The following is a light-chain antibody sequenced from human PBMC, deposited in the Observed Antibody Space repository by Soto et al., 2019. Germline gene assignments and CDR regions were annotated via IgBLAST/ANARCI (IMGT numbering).Light chain of an antibody. J-gene: IGKJ1*01. Sequence: DIQMTQSPSSLSASVGDRVTIPCRASQSISSYLNWYQQKPGTAPKLLIYAASSLQSGVPSRFSGSGSGTDFTLTISSLQPEDFATYYCQQSYSTPRTFGQGTKVDIK. CDR2: AAS. CDR3: QQSYSTPRT. V-gene: IGKV1-39*01. CDR1: QSISSY.